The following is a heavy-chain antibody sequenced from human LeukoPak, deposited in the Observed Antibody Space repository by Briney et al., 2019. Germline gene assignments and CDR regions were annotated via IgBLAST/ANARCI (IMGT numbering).Heavy chain of an antibody. CDR2: IYTSGST. D-gene: IGHD1-26*01. Sequence: SETLSLTCTVSGGSISSYYWSWIRQPAGKGLEWIGRIYTSGSTNYNPSLKSRVTMSVDTSKNQFSLKLSSVTAADTAVYYCAKDQPLTFQWELIGAYFDYWGQGTLVTVSS. V-gene: IGHV4-4*07. CDR1: GGSISSYY. CDR3: AKDQPLTFQWELIGAYFDY. J-gene: IGHJ4*02.